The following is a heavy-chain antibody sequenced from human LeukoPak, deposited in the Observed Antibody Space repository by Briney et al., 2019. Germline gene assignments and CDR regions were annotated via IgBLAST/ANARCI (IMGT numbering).Heavy chain of an antibody. Sequence: PGGSLRLSCAASGFTFSSYGMHWVRQAPGKGLEWVAFIRYDGSNKYYADSVKGRFTISRDNSKNTLYLQMNSLRAEDTAVYYCAKGDSSGWYGGTLFDYWGQGTLVTVSS. CDR3: AKGDSSGWYGGTLFDY. J-gene: IGHJ4*02. D-gene: IGHD6-19*01. CDR1: GFTFSSYG. CDR2: IRYDGSNK. V-gene: IGHV3-30*02.